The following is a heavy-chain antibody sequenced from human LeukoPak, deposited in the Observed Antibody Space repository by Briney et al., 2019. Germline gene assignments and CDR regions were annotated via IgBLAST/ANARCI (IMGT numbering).Heavy chain of an antibody. D-gene: IGHD2-2*01. CDR2: IYYSGST. J-gene: IGHJ4*02. CDR1: GGSISSSSYY. Sequence: PSETLSLTCTVSGGSISSSSYYWGWIRQPPGKGLEWIGSIYYSGSTYYNPSLKSRVTISVDTSKNQISLKLSSVTAADTAVYYCARGGYCSSTSCVGFDYWGQGTLVTVSS. CDR3: ARGGYCSSTSCVGFDY. V-gene: IGHV4-39*07.